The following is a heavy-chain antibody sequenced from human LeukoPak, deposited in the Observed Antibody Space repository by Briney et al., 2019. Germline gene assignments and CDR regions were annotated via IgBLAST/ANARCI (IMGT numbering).Heavy chain of an antibody. D-gene: IGHD3-22*01. CDR3: ARASDSSGYYDY. J-gene: IGHJ4*02. CDR2: ISSNGGST. CDR1: GFTFSSYA. V-gene: IGHV3-64*04. Sequence: PGGSLRLSCSASGFTFSSYAMHWVRQAPGKGLEYVSAISSNGGSTYYADSVKGRFTISRDNSKNTLYLQMNSLRAEDAAVYYCARASDSSGYYDYWGQGTLVTVSS.